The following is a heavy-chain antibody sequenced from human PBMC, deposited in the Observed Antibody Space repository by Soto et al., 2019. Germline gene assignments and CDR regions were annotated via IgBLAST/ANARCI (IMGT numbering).Heavy chain of an antibody. CDR1: GFTFNTFT. CDR2: INGRSNYI. J-gene: IGHJ4*02. Sequence: EVQLVESGGGLVKPGGCLNLSCVVSGFTFNTFTMSWVRQAPGKGLEWVSSINGRSNYIYYADSVKGRFTISRDNAKNSRYLQMNSLRAEDTAVYFCAREDGIVGASSAFDHWGQGTLVTVSS. CDR3: AREDGIVGASSAFDH. V-gene: IGHV3-21*01. D-gene: IGHD1-26*01.